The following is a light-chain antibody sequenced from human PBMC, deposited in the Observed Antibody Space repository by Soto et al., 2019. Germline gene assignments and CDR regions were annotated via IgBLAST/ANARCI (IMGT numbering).Light chain of an antibody. Sequence: QAVVTQSPSVSGAPGQRIIISCTGSRSNIGAGYAVHWYQQLPGTSPKLLIYGNTNRPSGVPDRFSGSKSGTSASLAITGLQAEDEADYYCQSYDNSLSAKVLGGGTQLTVL. CDR1: RSNIGAGYA. CDR2: GNT. V-gene: IGLV1-40*01. CDR3: QSYDNSLSAKV. J-gene: IGLJ3*02.